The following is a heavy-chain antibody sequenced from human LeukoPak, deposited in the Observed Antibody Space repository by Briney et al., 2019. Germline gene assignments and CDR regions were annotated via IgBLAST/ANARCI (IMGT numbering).Heavy chain of an antibody. J-gene: IGHJ1*01. CDR2: ISSSSSTI. CDR3: ARGRRLRWYGPPQH. CDR1: GFTFSSYS. D-gene: IGHD4-23*01. Sequence: GGSLRLSCAASGFTFSSYSMNWVRQAPGKGLEWVSYISSSSSTIYYADSVKGRFTISRDNAKNSLYLQMNSLRAEDTAVYYCARGRRLRWYGPPQHWGQGTLVTVSS. V-gene: IGHV3-48*01.